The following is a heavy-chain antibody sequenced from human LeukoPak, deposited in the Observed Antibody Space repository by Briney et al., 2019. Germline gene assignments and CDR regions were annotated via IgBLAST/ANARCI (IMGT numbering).Heavy chain of an antibody. V-gene: IGHV3-48*01. D-gene: IGHD2-2*01. CDR3: ARRYCSTSSCISAFDV. J-gene: IGHJ3*01. CDR1: GFSFSSYN. Sequence: PGGSLRLSCAASGFSFSSYNMNWVRQAPGKGLEWVSYISSTSSTIYYADSVKGRFTISRDNAKNSLYLQMNSLRAEDTAVYYCARRYCSTSSCISAFDVWGQGTMVTVSS. CDR2: ISSTSSTI.